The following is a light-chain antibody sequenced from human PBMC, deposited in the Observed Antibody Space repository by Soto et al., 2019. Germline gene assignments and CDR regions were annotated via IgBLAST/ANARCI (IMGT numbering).Light chain of an antibody. CDR1: SSDVGGYNY. CDR3: CSYAGSYTFGVV. J-gene: IGLJ2*01. V-gene: IGLV2-11*01. Sequence: QSVLTQPRSVSGSPGQSVTISCTGTSSDVGGYNYVSWYQQHPGKAPKLMIYDVSKRPSGVPDRFSGSKSGNTASRTISGLQAEDEADYYCCSYAGSYTFGVVFGGGTKVTVL. CDR2: DVS.